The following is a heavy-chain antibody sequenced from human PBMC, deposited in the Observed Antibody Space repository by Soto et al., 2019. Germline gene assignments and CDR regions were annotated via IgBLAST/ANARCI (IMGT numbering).Heavy chain of an antibody. Sequence: PSETLSLTCAVYGGSFSGYYWSWIRQPPGKGLEWIGEINHSGSTNYNPSLKSRVTISVDTSKNQFSLKLSSVTAADTAVYYCARVGYGWSGYSEGVYWFDPWGQGTLVTVSS. V-gene: IGHV4-34*01. D-gene: IGHD3-3*01. CDR3: ARVGYGWSGYSEGVYWFDP. CDR1: GGSFSGYY. CDR2: INHSGST. J-gene: IGHJ5*02.